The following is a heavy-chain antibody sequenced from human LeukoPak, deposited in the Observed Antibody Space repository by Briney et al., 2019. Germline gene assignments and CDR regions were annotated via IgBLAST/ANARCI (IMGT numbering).Heavy chain of an antibody. CDR2: KWHDGTNT. Sequence: HPGGSLRLSCAASGFTFSAYGMHWVRQAPGKGLEWVAFKWHDGTNTFYADSVKGRFTISRDNSKNTVYLEMNSLRAEDTAVYYCARDGTGTTLVRGVMGNFDYWGQGTLVTVSS. D-gene: IGHD3-10*01. V-gene: IGHV3-33*01. CDR1: GFTFSAYG. J-gene: IGHJ4*02. CDR3: ARDGTGTTLVRGVMGNFDY.